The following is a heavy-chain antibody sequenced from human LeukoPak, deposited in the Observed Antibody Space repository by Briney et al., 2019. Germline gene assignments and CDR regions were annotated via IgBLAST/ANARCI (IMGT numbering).Heavy chain of an antibody. V-gene: IGHV4-59*12. CDR2: IYHSGST. CDR3: ARGPPPDFDY. CDR1: GGSISSYS. J-gene: IGHJ4*02. Sequence: PSETLSLTCTVSGGSISSYSWSWIRQPPGKGLEWIGYIYHSGSTYYNPSLKSRVTISVDRSKNQFSLKLSSVTAADTAVYYCARGPPPDFDYWGRGTLVTVSS.